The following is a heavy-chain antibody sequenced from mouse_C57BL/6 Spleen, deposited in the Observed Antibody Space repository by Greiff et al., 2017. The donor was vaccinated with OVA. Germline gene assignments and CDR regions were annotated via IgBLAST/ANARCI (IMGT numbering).Heavy chain of an antibody. CDR1: GFTFNTYA. D-gene: IGHD2-3*01. Sequence: EVQRVESGGGLVQPKGSLKLSCAASGFTFNTYAMHWVSQAPGKGLEWVARISSKSSNYATYYADSVKDRFTISRDDSQSMLYLQMNNLKTEDTAMYYCVRGCLLQGDYYAIDCWGQGTSVTVSS. V-gene: IGHV10-3*01. J-gene: IGHJ4*01. CDR2: ISSKSSNYAT. CDR3: VRGCLLQGDYYAIDC.